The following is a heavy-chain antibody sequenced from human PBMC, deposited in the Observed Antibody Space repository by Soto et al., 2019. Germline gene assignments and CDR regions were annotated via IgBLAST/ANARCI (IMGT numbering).Heavy chain of an antibody. V-gene: IGHV3-23*01. Sequence: EVQLLESGGGLVQPGGSLRLSCAASGFTFSTSGMSWVRQAPGKGLEWVSSISGSGDYTNYADSVKGRFTISRDNSKNTLYLQINSLTAEDTAVYYCANHGGFDIWGQGTMVRLF. CDR1: GFTFSTSG. J-gene: IGHJ3*02. D-gene: IGHD4-17*01. CDR2: ISGSGDYT. CDR3: ANHGGFDI.